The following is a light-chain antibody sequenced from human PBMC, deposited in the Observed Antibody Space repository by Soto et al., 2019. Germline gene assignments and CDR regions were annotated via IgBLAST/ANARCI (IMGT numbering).Light chain of an antibody. V-gene: IGKV3-20*01. CDR3: QQYGDTPPNA. J-gene: IGKJ2*01. CDR2: GAS. Sequence: DIVLTQSPGTLSLSPGERATLSCRASQTIISNYLAWYQQKPGQAPRVLIHGASSRATGIPDRFSGSGSGTDFTLTISRLEPEDFAGYFCQQYGDTPPNAFGQGTKVEIK. CDR1: QTIISNY.